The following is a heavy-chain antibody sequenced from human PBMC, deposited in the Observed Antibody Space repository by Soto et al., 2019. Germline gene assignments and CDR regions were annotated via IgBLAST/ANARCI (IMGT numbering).Heavy chain of an antibody. Sequence: ASVKVSCKASGGTFRSYAISWVRQAPGQGLEWMGGIIPIFGTANYAQKFQGRVTITADKSTSTAYMELSSLRSEDTAVYYCARSPDYYDFWSGYYTKRDTYYYYGMDVWGQGTTVTAP. CDR1: GGTFRSYA. D-gene: IGHD3-3*01. CDR3: ARSPDYYDFWSGYYTKRDTYYYYGMDV. CDR2: IIPIFGTA. J-gene: IGHJ6*02. V-gene: IGHV1-69*06.